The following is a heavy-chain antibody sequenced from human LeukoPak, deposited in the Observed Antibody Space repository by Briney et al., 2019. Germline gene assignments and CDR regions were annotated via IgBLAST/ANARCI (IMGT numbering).Heavy chain of an antibody. V-gene: IGHV3-7*01. CDR1: GFTFSGYW. Sequence: GGSLRLSCAASGFTFSGYWMSWIRQAPGRGLEWVANIKQDGSEKYYADSVKGRFTISRDNAKNSLYLQMNSLRVEDTAMYYCAADSGGSRYWGQGTLATVSS. CDR3: AADSGGSRY. J-gene: IGHJ4*02. CDR2: IKQDGSEK. D-gene: IGHD2-15*01.